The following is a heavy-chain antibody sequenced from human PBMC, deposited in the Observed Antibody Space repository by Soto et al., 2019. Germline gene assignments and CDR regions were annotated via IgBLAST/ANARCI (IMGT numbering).Heavy chain of an antibody. D-gene: IGHD3-22*01. CDR3: ARAMYYYDSSGYYYERAPFDY. J-gene: IGHJ4*02. CDR2: IYYSGST. V-gene: IGHV4-59*01. Sequence: SETLSLTCTVSGGSISSYYWSWIRQPPGKGLEWIGYIYYSGSTNYNPSLKSRVTISVDTSKNQFSLKLSSVTAADTAVYYCARAMYYYDSSGYYYERAPFDYWGQGTLVTVSS. CDR1: GGSISSYY.